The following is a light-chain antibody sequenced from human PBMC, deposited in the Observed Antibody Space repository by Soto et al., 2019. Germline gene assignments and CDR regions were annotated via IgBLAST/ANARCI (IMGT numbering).Light chain of an antibody. CDR1: SSDVGGYDY. CDR3: SSYAASTKIV. V-gene: IGLV2-8*01. Sequence: QSVLTQPPSASGSPGQSVTISCTRVSSDVGGYDYVSWYQQHPGKPPKLIIYEVTQRPSGVPDRFSGSKSGNTASLTVSGLQADDEAEYFCSSYAASTKIVFGTGTKVTVL. J-gene: IGLJ1*01. CDR2: EVT.